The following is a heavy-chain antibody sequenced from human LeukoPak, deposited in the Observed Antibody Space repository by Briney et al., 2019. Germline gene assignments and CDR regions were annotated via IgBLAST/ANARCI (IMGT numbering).Heavy chain of an antibody. CDR1: GGSFSHYY. V-gene: IGHV4-34*01. J-gene: IGHJ4*02. CDR2: INHSGST. D-gene: IGHD6-19*01. Sequence: SETLSLTCAVYGGSFSHYYWSWIRQPPGKGLEWIGEINHSGSTNYNPSLKSRVTISVDTSKNQFSLKLSSVTAADTAVYYCARGVGYSSGWYVKGYFDYWGQGTLVTVSS. CDR3: ARGVGYSSGWYVKGYFDY.